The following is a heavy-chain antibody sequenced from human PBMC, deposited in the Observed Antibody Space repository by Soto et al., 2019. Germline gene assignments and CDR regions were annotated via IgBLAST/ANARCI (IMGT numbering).Heavy chain of an antibody. Sequence: EVQLLESGGGLVQPGGSLRLSCAASGFTFSSYAMSWVRQAPGKGLEWVSAISGSGGSTYYADSVKGRFTISRDNSKNTLYLQMKSLRAQDTAVYYCAKDIVVVVAATPASPDYWGQGTLVTVSS. CDR1: GFTFSSYA. J-gene: IGHJ4*02. D-gene: IGHD2-15*01. CDR2: ISGSGGST. CDR3: AKDIVVVVAATPASPDY. V-gene: IGHV3-23*01.